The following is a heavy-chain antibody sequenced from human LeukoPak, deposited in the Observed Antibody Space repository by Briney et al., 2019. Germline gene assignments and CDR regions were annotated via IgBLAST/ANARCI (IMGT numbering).Heavy chain of an antibody. Sequence: QPGGSLRLSCAASGFTFRTFEMNWVRQAPGKGLEWVSYISSSGSNIYYADSVKGRFTISRDNAKNSLYLQMNSLRVEDTAAYYCARADMATITIDYWGQGTLVTVSS. CDR3: ARADMATITIDY. V-gene: IGHV3-48*03. CDR1: GFTFRTFE. J-gene: IGHJ4*02. CDR2: ISSSGSNI. D-gene: IGHD5-24*01.